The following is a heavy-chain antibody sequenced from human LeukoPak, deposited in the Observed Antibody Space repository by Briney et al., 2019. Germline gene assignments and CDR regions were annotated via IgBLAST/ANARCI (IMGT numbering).Heavy chain of an antibody. Sequence: GRSLRLSCAASGFTSAVYGMSWVRQAPGKGLEWVSGINWYGDRTGYEDSVKGRFTISRDNAKNSLYLQMNSLRAEDTALYYCARSGYYGSGSYSDYWGQGTLVTVSS. CDR2: INWYGDRT. J-gene: IGHJ4*02. D-gene: IGHD3-10*01. CDR1: GFTSAVYG. CDR3: ARSGYYGSGSYSDY. V-gene: IGHV3-20*04.